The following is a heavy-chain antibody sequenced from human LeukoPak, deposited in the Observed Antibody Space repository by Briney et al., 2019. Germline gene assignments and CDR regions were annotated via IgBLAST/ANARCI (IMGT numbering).Heavy chain of an antibody. CDR2: ISSSSSYI. Sequence: GGSLRLSCAASGFTFSNYAMTWVRRAPGKGLEWVSDISSSSSYIYYADSVKGRFTISRDNAKNSLYLQMNSLRAEDTAVYYCARADCSGGTCYQTSYYYYGMDVWGQGTTVTVSS. V-gene: IGHV3-21*01. D-gene: IGHD2-15*01. CDR3: ARADCSGGTCYQTSYYYYGMDV. CDR1: GFTFSNYA. J-gene: IGHJ6*02.